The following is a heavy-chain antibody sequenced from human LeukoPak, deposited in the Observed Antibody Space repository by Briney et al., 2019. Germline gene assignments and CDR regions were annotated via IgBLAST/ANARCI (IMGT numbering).Heavy chain of an antibody. Sequence: GGSLRPSCAASGFTFSSYGMHWVRQAPGKGLEWVALIWYDGTNKYYADSVKGRFTISRDNSKNTLYLQMNSLRAEDTAVYYCAKDVVRGQGTLVTVSS. V-gene: IGHV3-33*06. CDR2: IWYDGTNK. J-gene: IGHJ4*02. D-gene: IGHD2-21*01. CDR3: AKDVV. CDR1: GFTFSSYG.